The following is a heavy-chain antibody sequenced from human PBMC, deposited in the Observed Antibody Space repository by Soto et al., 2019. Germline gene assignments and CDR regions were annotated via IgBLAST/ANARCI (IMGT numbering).Heavy chain of an antibody. CDR1: GFTFDDYA. CDR2: ITWNSGTI. CDR3: AKDHYGSEIYGMDV. V-gene: IGHV3-9*01. Sequence: EVQLLESGGGLVQPGRSLRLSCAASGFTFDDYAMHWVRQTPGKGLEWVSGITWNSGTIGYADSGKGRFTISRDNGKNSLYLQMNSLRPEDTALYYCAKDHYGSEIYGMDVWGQGTTVTVSS. D-gene: IGHD3-10*01. J-gene: IGHJ6*02.